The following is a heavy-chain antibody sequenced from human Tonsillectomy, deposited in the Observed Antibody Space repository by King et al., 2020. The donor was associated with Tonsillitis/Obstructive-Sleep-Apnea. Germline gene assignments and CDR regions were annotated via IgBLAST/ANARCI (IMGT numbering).Heavy chain of an antibody. V-gene: IGHV3-23*04. CDR2: ISGSGGSK. D-gene: IGHD3-10*01. J-gene: IGHJ5*02. CDR1: GFTFSSYA. CDR3: AKGVHYYGGGMSPNNWFDP. Sequence: VQLVESGGGLVQPGGSLRLSCGASGFTFSSYAMSWVRQAPGKGLEWVAAISGSGGSKYYADSVKGRFTISRDNSKNTLYVQMNSLRAEDTAVYYCAKGVHYYGGGMSPNNWFDPWGQGTLVTVSS.